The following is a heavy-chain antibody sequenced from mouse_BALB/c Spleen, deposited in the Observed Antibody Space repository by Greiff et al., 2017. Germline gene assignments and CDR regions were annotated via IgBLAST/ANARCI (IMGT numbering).Heavy chain of an antibody. CDR3: ARSHYYGSSYGYFDV. CDR1: GDSITSGY. CDR2: ISYSGST. Sequence: EVQLQESGPSLVKPSQTLSLTCSVTGDSITSGYWNWIRKFPGNKLEYMGYISYSGSTYYNPSLKSRISITRDTSKNQYYLQLNSVTTEDTATYYCARSHYYGSSYGYFDVWGAGTTVTVSS. D-gene: IGHD1-1*01. V-gene: IGHV3-8*02. J-gene: IGHJ1*01.